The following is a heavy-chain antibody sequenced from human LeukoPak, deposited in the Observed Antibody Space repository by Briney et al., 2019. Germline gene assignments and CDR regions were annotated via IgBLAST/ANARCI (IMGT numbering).Heavy chain of an antibody. CDR1: GYTFTGYY. J-gene: IGHJ4*02. V-gene: IGHV1-2*02. Sequence: ASVKVSCKASGYTFTGYYMHWVRQAPGQGLEWVGWINPNSGGTNYAQKFQGRVTMTRDTSISTAYMELSRLRSDDTAVYYCATTTTSITIFGVVIPALLFDYWGQGTLVTVSS. CDR2: INPNSGGT. D-gene: IGHD3-3*01. CDR3: ATTTTSITIFGVVIPALLFDY.